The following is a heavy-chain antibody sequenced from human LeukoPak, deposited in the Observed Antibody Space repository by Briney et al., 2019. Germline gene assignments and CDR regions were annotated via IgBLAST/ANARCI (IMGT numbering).Heavy chain of an antibody. CDR3: AKGTTYISGWYDY. CDR2: ISGSGGST. D-gene: IGHD6-19*01. CDR1: GFTFSSYA. J-gene: IGHJ4*02. Sequence: GGSLRLSCAASGFTFSSYAMSWVRQAPGKGLEWVSAISGSGGSTYYADSVKGRFTISRDNSKNTLYLQMNSLRAEDRAVYYCAKGTTYISGWYDYWGQGTLVTVSS. V-gene: IGHV3-23*01.